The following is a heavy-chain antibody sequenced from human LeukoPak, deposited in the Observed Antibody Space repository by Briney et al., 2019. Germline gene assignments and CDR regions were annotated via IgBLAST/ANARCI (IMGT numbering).Heavy chain of an antibody. CDR3: ARADDYYDSSGYYSGTYFQH. J-gene: IGHJ1*01. CDR1: GYTFTSYA. D-gene: IGHD3-22*01. Sequence: GASVKVSCKASGYTFTSYAVHWVRQAPGQRLEWMGWINAGNGNTKYSQKFQGRVTITRDTSASTAYMELSSLRSEDTAVYYCARADDYYDSSGYYSGTYFQHWGQGTLVTVSS. V-gene: IGHV1-3*01. CDR2: INAGNGNT.